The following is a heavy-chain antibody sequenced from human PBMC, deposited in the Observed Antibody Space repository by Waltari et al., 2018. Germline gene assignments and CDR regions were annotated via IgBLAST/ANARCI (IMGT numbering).Heavy chain of an antibody. Sequence: QLQLQESGPGLVKPSEPLSLTCTVSSGAISSSGFYWGWIRQPPGKGLECMGSIYYSGNTYYNPSLKNRVTISVDTSKNQFSLKVTYVTAADTAVYYCAKVWKNYRTDYWGQGTLVTVSS. D-gene: IGHD3-16*02. CDR3: AKVWKNYRTDY. CDR2: IYYSGNT. CDR1: SGAISSSGFY. V-gene: IGHV4-39*07. J-gene: IGHJ4*02.